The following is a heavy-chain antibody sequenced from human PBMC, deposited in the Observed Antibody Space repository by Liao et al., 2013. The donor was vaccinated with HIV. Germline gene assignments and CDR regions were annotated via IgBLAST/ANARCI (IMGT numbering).Heavy chain of an antibody. V-gene: IGHV4-39*07. D-gene: IGHD5-18*01. CDR2: IFYSGST. J-gene: IGHJ5*02. CDR3: ARAMNVDTVMSPWFDP. Sequence: QLQLQESGPGLVKPSETLSLTCTVSGGSISSRSYYWGWIRQPPGKGLEWIGSIFYSGSTFYNPSLKSRVTISIDTSNNQFSLRLTSVTAADTAIYYCARAMNVDTVMSPWFDPGAREPWSPSPQ. CDR1: GGSISSRSYY.